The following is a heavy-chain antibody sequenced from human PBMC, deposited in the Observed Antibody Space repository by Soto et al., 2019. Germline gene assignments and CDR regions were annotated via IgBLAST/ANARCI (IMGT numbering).Heavy chain of an antibody. Sequence: SETLSLTCTVSGGSISSYYWSWIRQPPGKGLEWIGYIYYSGSTNYNPSLKSRVTISVDTSKNQFSLKLSSVTAADTAVYYCARSQTPVTSYDYCGQGTLVTVSS. V-gene: IGHV4-59*12. CDR2: IYYSGST. CDR1: GGSISSYY. J-gene: IGHJ4*02. CDR3: ARSQTPVTSYDY. D-gene: IGHD4-4*01.